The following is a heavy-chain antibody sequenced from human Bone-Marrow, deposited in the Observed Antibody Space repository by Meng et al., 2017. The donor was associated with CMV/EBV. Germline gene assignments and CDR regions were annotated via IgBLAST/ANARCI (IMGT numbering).Heavy chain of an antibody. CDR2: INPNSGGT. V-gene: IGHV1-2*02. CDR1: GYTFTGYY. J-gene: IGHJ4*02. Sequence: ASVKVSCKASGYTFTGYYVHGVRQAPGQGLEWMGWINPNSGGTNYAQKCQGRVTMTRNTSISTAYLEVSRLSSDDTAVYYCARMFPPDYWGQGTLVTVSS. CDR3: ARMFPPDY. D-gene: IGHD3-10*02.